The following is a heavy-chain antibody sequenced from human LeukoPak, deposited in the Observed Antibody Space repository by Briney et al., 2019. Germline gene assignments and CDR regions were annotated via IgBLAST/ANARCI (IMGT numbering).Heavy chain of an antibody. CDR2: ISWNSGSM. V-gene: IGHV3-9*01. J-gene: IGHJ3*02. CDR1: GFTFDDYA. D-gene: IGHD5-12*01. CDR3: AKGVVVATIDDDAFDI. Sequence: GGSLRLSCAASGFTFDDYAMHWVRQAPGKGLEWVSGISWNSGSMGYADSVKGRFTISRDNAKNSLYLQMNSLRAEDTALYYCAKGVVVATIDDDAFDIWGQGTMVTVSS.